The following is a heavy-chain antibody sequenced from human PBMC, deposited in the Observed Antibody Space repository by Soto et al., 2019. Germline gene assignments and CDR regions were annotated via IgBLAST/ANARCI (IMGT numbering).Heavy chain of an antibody. J-gene: IGHJ4*02. V-gene: IGHV3-74*01. CDR2: MKNDVSRT. CDR3: ASPRLSSDGTKPIDY. D-gene: IGHD6-13*01. Sequence: PGQGLVWVDHMKNDVSRTTYADSVKGRFTISRDNSKNTLYLQMNSLRAEDTAVYYCASPRLSSDGTKPIDYSGQRTLVSVPS.